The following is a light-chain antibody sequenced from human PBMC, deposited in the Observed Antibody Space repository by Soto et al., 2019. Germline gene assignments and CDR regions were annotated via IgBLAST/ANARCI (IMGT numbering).Light chain of an antibody. V-gene: IGLV1-40*01. J-gene: IGLJ2*01. CDR3: LSFDSSLSVV. CDR2: GNT. Sequence: QSVLTQPPSVSGAPGQRVTISCTGRSSNIGAGYDVHWYQQLPGRDPKLLIYGNTNRPSGVPDRLSGSKSGTSASLAITGLQAEDEADYDSLSFDSSLSVVFGRGTKLTVL. CDR1: SSNIGAGYD.